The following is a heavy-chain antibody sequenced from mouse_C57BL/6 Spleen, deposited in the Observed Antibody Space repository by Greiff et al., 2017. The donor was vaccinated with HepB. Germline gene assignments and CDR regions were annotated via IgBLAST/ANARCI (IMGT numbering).Heavy chain of an antibody. CDR1: GFTFSSYA. D-gene: IGHD1-1*01. J-gene: IGHJ4*01. CDR2: ISDGGSYT. CDR3: ARGGGSHYYAMDY. Sequence: EVKLMESGGGLVKPGGSLKLSCAASGFTFSSYAMSWVRQTPEKRLEWVATISDGGSYTYYPDNVKGRFTISRDNAKNNLYLQMSHLKSEDTAMYYCARGGGSHYYAMDYWGQGTSVTVSS. V-gene: IGHV5-4*03.